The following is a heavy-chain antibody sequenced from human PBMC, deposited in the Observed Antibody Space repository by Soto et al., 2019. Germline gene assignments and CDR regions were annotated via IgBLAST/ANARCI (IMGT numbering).Heavy chain of an antibody. J-gene: IGHJ4*02. CDR3: TTDYLPGYSYGYVVGDY. D-gene: IGHD5-18*01. CDR1: GFTFSNAW. V-gene: IGHV3-15*07. Sequence: GGSLRLSCAASGFTFSNAWMNWVRQAPGKGLEWVGRIKSKTDGGTTDYAAPVKGRFTISRDDSKNTLYLQMNSLKTEDTAVYYCTTDYLPGYSYGYVVGDYWGQGTLITVSS. CDR2: IKSKTDGGTT.